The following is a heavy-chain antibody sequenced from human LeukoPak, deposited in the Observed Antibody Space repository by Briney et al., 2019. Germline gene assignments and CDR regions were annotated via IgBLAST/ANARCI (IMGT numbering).Heavy chain of an antibody. V-gene: IGHV1-8*03. CDR3: ASPNSSSWSNTDV. Sequence: ASVKVSCKASGYTSTNYDINWVRQATGQGLEWMGWMNPDSGDTGYAQKFQGRVTITADKSTSTAYMELSSLRSEDTAVYYCASPNSSSWSNTDVWGKGTTVTVSS. CDR1: GYTSTNYD. CDR2: MNPDSGDT. J-gene: IGHJ6*03. D-gene: IGHD6-13*01.